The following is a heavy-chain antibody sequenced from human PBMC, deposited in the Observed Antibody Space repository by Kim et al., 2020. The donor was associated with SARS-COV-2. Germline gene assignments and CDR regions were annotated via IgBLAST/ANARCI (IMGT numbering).Heavy chain of an antibody. J-gene: IGHJ3*02. D-gene: IGHD3-16*01. CDR2: R. Sequence: RDYADSVKGRFTTSRDNAKNSLHLQMNSLKDDDTAIYHCVRDRMGGAFDIWGQGTLVTVSS. CDR3: VRDRMGGAFDI. V-gene: IGHV3-48*02.